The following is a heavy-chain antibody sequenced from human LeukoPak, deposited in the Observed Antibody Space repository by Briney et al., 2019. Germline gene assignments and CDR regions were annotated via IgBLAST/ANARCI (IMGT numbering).Heavy chain of an antibody. J-gene: IGHJ4*02. V-gene: IGHV3-66*01. CDR1: GFTVSSNY. CDR2: IYSGGST. D-gene: IGHD6-19*01. CDR3: ARGSTAVASGGDYFDY. Sequence: GGSLRLSCAASGFTVSSNYMSWVRQAPGKGLEWVSVIYSGGSTYYADSVKGRFTISRDNSKNTLYLQMNSLRAEDTAVYYCARGSTAVASGGDYFDYWGQGTLVTVSS.